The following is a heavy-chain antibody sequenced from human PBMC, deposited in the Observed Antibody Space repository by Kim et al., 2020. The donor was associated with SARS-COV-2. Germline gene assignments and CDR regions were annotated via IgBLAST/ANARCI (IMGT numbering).Heavy chain of an antibody. Sequence: ASVKVSCKASGYSFTSYYMHWVRQAPGQGLEWMGAVIPSGGTTTYQNFQGRVTMTRDTSTSTVYMELNSLGSEDTAIYYCARELGSTYYFDFWGQGTLVTVSS. CDR1: GYSFTSYY. D-gene: IGHD3-10*01. CDR3: ARELGSTYYFDF. J-gene: IGHJ4*02. CDR2: VIPSGGTT. V-gene: IGHV1-46*01.